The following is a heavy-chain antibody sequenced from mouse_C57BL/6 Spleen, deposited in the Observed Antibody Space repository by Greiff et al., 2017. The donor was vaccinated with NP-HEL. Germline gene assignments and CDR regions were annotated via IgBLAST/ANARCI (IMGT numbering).Heavy chain of an antibody. CDR2: IDPSDSET. CDR3: ARTHYYGSSLFAY. V-gene: IGHV1-52*01. D-gene: IGHD1-1*01. J-gene: IGHJ3*01. Sequence: QVQLQQPGAELVRPGSSVKLSCKASGYTFTSYWMHWVKQRPIQGLEWIGNIDPSDSETHYNQKFKDKATLTVDKSYSTAYMQLSSLTSEDSAVYYCARTHYYGSSLFAYWGQGTLVTVSA. CDR1: GYTFTSYW.